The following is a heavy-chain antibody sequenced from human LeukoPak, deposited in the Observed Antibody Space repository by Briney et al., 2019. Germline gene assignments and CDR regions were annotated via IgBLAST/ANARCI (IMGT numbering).Heavy chain of an antibody. V-gene: IGHV1-2*06. Sequence: GASVKVSCTASGYTFTGYYMHWVRQAPGQGLEWMGRINPNSGGTNYAQKFQGRVTMTRDTSVSTAYMELSRLRSDDTAVYYCARVRYYCSSTSCYPIWGQGTLVTVSS. CDR2: INPNSGGT. J-gene: IGHJ4*02. CDR3: ARVRYYCSSTSCYPI. D-gene: IGHD2-2*01. CDR1: GYTFTGYY.